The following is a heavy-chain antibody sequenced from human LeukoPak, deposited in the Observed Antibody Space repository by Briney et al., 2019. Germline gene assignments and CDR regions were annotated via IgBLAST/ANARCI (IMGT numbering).Heavy chain of an antibody. CDR1: GFTFSSYW. CDR2: IKQDGSEK. J-gene: IGHJ4*02. V-gene: IGHV3-7*01. D-gene: IGHD5-12*01. Sequence: GGSLRLSCAASGFTFSSYWMSWVRQAPGKGLEWVANIKQDGSEKYYVDSVKGRFTISRDNAKNSLYLQMNSLRAEDTAVYYCARVSSGYDCGSGCQFDYWGQGTLVTVSS. CDR3: ARVSSGYDCGSGCQFDY.